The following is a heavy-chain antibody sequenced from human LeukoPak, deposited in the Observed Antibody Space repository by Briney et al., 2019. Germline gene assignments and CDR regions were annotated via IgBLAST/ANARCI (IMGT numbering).Heavy chain of an antibody. D-gene: IGHD6-13*01. CDR1: GGSFSGYY. Sequence: SETLSLTCAVYGGSFSGYYWSWIRQPPGKGLEWIGEINHSGSTNYNPSLKSRVTISVDTSKNQFSLKLSSVTAADTAEYYCARQRSSSWFSSRAFDIWGQGTMVTVSS. J-gene: IGHJ3*02. CDR3: ARQRSSSWFSSRAFDI. V-gene: IGHV4-34*01. CDR2: INHSGST.